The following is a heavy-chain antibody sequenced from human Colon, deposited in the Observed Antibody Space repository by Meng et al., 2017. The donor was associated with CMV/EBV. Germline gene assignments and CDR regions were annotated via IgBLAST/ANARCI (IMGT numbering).Heavy chain of an antibody. V-gene: IGHV3-30*02. CDR2: IGSDGSIK. D-gene: IGHD4-11*01. Sequence: GESLKISCAASGFSFASYTMNWVRQAPGKGLDWVAFIGSDGSIKRYADSVKGRMTISRDNSKNTLWLHMDSLRPEDTALYYCAREGYSNFDYWGQGTLVTVSS. CDR3: AREGYSNFDY. CDR1: GFSFASYT. J-gene: IGHJ4*02.